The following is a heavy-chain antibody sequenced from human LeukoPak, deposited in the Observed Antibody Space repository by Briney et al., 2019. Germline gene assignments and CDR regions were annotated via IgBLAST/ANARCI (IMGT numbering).Heavy chain of an antibody. CDR3: ARDSPTRFAY. D-gene: IGHD1-26*01. V-gene: IGHV3-21*01. CDR1: GFTFSSYS. CDR2: ISSSSSYI. J-gene: IGHJ4*02. Sequence: PGGSLRLSCAASGFTFSSYSMNWVRQAPGKGLEWVSSISSSSSYIYYADSVKGRFTISRDNAENSLYLQMNSLRAEDTAVYYCARDSPTRFAYWGQGTLVTVSS.